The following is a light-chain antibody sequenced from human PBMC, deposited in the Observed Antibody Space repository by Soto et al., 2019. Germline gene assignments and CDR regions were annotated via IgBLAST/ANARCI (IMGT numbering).Light chain of an antibody. V-gene: IGKV3-11*01. CDR1: QSVSSY. J-gene: IGKJ2*01. CDR2: DAS. CDR3: QPRSNWPHT. Sequence: EIVLTQSPATLSLSPGERATLSCRASQSVSSYLAWYQQKPGQAPRLRIYDASNSATGIPARFSGSGSGTDFTLTISSLEPQDCAVYYCQPRSNWPHTFGQGTKLEIK.